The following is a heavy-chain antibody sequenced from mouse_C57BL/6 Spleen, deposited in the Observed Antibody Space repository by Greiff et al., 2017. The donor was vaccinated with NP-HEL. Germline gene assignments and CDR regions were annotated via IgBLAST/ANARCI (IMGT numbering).Heavy chain of an antibody. V-gene: IGHV1-50*01. J-gene: IGHJ4*01. D-gene: IGHD2-3*01. CDR3: ARSQGWLLEHYYAMDY. Sequence: QVQLQQPGAELVKPGASVKLSCKASGYTFTSYWMQWVKQRPGQGLEWIGEIDPSDSYTNYNQKFKGKATLTVDTSSSTAYMQLSSLTSEDSAVYYCARSQGWLLEHYYAMDYWGQGTSVTVSS. CDR1: GYTFTSYW. CDR2: IDPSDSYT.